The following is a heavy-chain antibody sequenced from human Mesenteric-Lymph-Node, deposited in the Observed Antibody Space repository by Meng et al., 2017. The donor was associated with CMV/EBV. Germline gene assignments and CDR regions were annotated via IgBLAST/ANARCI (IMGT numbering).Heavy chain of an antibody. D-gene: IGHD3-10*01. CDR1: GGSFSGYY. CDR3: ARGRIYGSGNMGY. V-gene: IGHV4-34*01. Sequence: SETLSLTCAVYGGSFSGYYWSWIRQPPGKGLEWIGEINHSGSTNYNPSLKNRVTISVDTSKNQFSLTLSSVTAADTAMYYCARGRIYGSGNMGYWGQGTLVIVSS. CDR2: INHSGST. J-gene: IGHJ4*02.